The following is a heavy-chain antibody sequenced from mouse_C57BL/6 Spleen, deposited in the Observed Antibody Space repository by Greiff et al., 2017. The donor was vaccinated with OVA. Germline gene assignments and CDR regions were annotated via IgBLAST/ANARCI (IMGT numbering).Heavy chain of an antibody. CDR1: GYTFTNYW. CDR3: ARSAYYYGSSYWYFDV. V-gene: IGHV1-63*01. D-gene: IGHD1-1*01. J-gene: IGHJ1*03. Sequence: VQLQQSGAELVRPGTSVKMSCKASGYTFTNYWIGWAKQRPGHGLEWIGDIYPGGGYTNYNEKFKGKATLTADKSSSTAYMQFSSLTSEDSAIYYCARSAYYYGSSYWYFDVWGTGTTVTVSS. CDR2: IYPGGGYT.